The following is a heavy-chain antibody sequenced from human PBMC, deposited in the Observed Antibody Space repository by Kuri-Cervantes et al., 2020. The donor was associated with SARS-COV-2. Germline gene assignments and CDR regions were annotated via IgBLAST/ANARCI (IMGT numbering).Heavy chain of an antibody. CDR1: GFSLSRYT. CDR2: ISGSGSYI. V-gene: IGHV3-23*01. J-gene: IGHJ4*02. Sequence: GGSLRLSCAASGFSLSRYTMNWVRQAPGKALEWVSSISGSGSYIYYADSVKGRFTISRDNSKNTLYLQMNSLRAEDTAVYYCAKFPLIVVVPAAHFDYWGQGTLVTVSS. D-gene: IGHD2-2*01. CDR3: AKFPLIVVVPAAHFDY.